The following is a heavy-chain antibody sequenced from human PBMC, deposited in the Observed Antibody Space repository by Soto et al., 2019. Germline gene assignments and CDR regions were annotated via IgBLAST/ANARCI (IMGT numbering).Heavy chain of an antibody. J-gene: IGHJ4*02. D-gene: IGHD3-22*01. V-gene: IGHV5-51*01. CDR3: ARRPYYYDSSGAFDY. Sequence: GESLKISCNGSGYSFTSYWIGWVRQMPGKGLEWMGIIYPGDSDTRYSPSFQGQVTISADKSISTAYLQWSSLKASDTAMYYCARRPYYYDSSGAFDYWGQGTLVTVSS. CDR2: IYPGDSDT. CDR1: GYSFTSYW.